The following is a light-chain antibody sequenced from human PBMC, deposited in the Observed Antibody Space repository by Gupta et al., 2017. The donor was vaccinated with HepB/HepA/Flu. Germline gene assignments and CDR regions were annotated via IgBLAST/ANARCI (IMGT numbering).Light chain of an antibody. J-gene: IGKJ4*01. Sequence: DIVMTQSPLSLHVTPGEPASISCRSSQSLLHSNGYNYLDWYLQKPGQSPQLLIYLGSNRASGVPDRFSGSGSGTDFTLKISRVEAEYVGVYYCMQALQTPLTFGGGTKVEIK. CDR2: LGS. CDR1: QSLLHSNGYNY. V-gene: IGKV2-28*01. CDR3: MQALQTPLT.